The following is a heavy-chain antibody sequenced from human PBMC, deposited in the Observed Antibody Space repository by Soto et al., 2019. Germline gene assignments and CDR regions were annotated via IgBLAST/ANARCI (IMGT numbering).Heavy chain of an antibody. CDR2: INHSGST. D-gene: IGHD3-10*01. V-gene: IGHV4-34*01. CDR3: AGRQYGSGSYRPYGMDV. Sequence: PSETLSLTCAVYGGSFSGYYWSWIRQPPGKGLEWIGEINHSGSTNYNPSLKSRVTISVDTSKNQFSLKLSSVTAADTAVYYCAGRQYGSGSYRPYGMDVWGQGTTVTVSS. J-gene: IGHJ6*02. CDR1: GGSFSGYY.